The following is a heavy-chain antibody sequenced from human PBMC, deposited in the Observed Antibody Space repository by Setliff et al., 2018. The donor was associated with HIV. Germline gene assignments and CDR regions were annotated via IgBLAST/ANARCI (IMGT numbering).Heavy chain of an antibody. Sequence: PSETLSLTCTVSGDSISSGSYYWSWIRQPAGKGLEWIGRIYYSGSTYYNPSLKSRVTISVDTSKNQFSLKLSSVTAADTAVYYCARHRDPPGTKWIYYYYYMDLWGEGTTVTVSS. V-gene: IGHV4-39*01. CDR3: ARHRDPPGTKWIYYYYYMDL. CDR1: GDSISSGSYY. CDR2: IYYSGST. D-gene: IGHD5-12*01. J-gene: IGHJ6*03.